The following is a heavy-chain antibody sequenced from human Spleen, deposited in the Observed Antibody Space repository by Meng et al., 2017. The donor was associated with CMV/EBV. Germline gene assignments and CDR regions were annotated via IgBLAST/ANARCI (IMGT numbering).Heavy chain of an antibody. CDR2: INHSGST. Sequence: VYLQPGGAGLLRPSETPSLACAVYGGSFSGYYWSWIRQPPGKGLEWIGEINHSGSTNYNPSLKSRVTISVDTSKNQFSLKLSSVTAADTAVYYCAIYRYSGSYDYFDYWGQGTLVTVSS. J-gene: IGHJ4*02. D-gene: IGHD1-26*01. CDR1: GGSFSGYY. V-gene: IGHV4-34*01. CDR3: AIYRYSGSYDYFDY.